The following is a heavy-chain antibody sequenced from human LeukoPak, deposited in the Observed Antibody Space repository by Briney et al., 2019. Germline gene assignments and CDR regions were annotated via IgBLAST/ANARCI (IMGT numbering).Heavy chain of an antibody. Sequence: GASVKVSCKASGGTFSSYAISWVRQAPGQGLEWMGWISAYNGNTNYAQKLQGRVTMTTDTSTSTAYMELRSLRSDDTAVYYCARAQQLVGLDYWGQGTLVTVSS. J-gene: IGHJ4*02. CDR2: ISAYNGNT. CDR3: ARAQQLVGLDY. D-gene: IGHD6-13*01. CDR1: GGTFSSYA. V-gene: IGHV1-18*01.